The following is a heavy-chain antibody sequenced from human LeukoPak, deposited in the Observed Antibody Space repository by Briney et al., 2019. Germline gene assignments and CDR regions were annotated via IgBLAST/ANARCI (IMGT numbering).Heavy chain of an antibody. D-gene: IGHD3-3*01. V-gene: IGHV4-61*02. CDR2: IYTSGST. J-gene: IGHJ4*02. CDR1: GGSISSGSYY. Sequence: SETLSLTCTVSGGSISSGSYYWRWIRQPAGKGLEWIGRIYTSGSTNYNPSLKSRVTISVDTSKNQFSLKLSSVTAADTAVYYCARGTYYDFWSGYSRWGQGTLVTVSS. CDR3: ARGTYYDFWSGYSR.